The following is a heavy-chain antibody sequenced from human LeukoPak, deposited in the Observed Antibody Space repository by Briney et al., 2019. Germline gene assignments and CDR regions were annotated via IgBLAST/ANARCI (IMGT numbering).Heavy chain of an antibody. D-gene: IGHD3-3*01. J-gene: IGHJ6*02. Sequence: GGSLRLSCAASGFTFSNYWMHWVRQAPGKGLVWVSRINSDGSSTGYADSVKGRFTISRDNAKNSLYLQMNSLRAEDTAVYYCARADFWSGYGQYGMDVWGQGTTVTVSS. V-gene: IGHV3-74*01. CDR1: GFTFSNYW. CDR3: ARADFWSGYGQYGMDV. CDR2: INSDGSST.